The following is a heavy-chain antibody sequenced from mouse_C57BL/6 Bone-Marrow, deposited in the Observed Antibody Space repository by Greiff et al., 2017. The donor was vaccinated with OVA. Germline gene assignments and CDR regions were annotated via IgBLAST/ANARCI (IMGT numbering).Heavy chain of an antibody. CDR1: GFTFSDYY. J-gene: IGHJ4*01. D-gene: IGHD1-3*01. CDR3: ARDPPNNGTGAMDY. V-gene: IGHV5-16*01. CDR2: INYDGSST. Sequence: DVKLVESEGGLVQPGRSMKLSCTASGFTFSDYYMAWVRQVPEKGLEWVANINYDGSSTYYLDSLKSRFIISRDNAKNILYLQMSSLKSEDTATYYCARDPPNNGTGAMDYWGQGTSVTVSS.